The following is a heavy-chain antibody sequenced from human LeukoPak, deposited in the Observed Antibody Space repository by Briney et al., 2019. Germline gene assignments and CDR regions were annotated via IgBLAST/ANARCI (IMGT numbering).Heavy chain of an antibody. Sequence: GGSLRLSCAASGSGFTFNNYWMHWVRQAPGKGLVWVSRINADGSTTSCADSVRGRFTISRDNAKNTLYLQMNSLRAEDTAVYYCATLISGWSLYWGQGTLVTVSS. CDR1: GSGFTFNNYW. J-gene: IGHJ4*02. D-gene: IGHD6-19*01. V-gene: IGHV3-74*01. CDR2: INADGSTT. CDR3: ATLISGWSLY.